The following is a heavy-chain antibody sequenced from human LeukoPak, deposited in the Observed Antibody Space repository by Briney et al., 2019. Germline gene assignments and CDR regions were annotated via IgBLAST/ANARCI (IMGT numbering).Heavy chain of an antibody. V-gene: IGHV3-30*02. J-gene: IGHJ3*01. CDR2: KRYDGTNE. D-gene: IGHD3-22*01. CDR3: AKDGTGLTTRIHGFDF. Sequence: GGSLRLSCVASGFTFRNYGMHWVRQAPGKGLEWVAFKRYDGTNEDYADSVKGRFTISRDNSKNTVSLQMNSLRTDDTAVYYCAKDGTGLTTRIHGFDFWGQGTLVTVTA. CDR1: GFTFRNYG.